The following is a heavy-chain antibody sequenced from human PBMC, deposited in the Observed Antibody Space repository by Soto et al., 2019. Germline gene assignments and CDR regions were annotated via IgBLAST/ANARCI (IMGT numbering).Heavy chain of an antibody. CDR2: YDPEDGRT. Sequence: ASVKVSCKVSGYSLTDLSMHWVRQAPGKGLEWMGRYDPEDGRTLYAREFWGRLTLTEDTVTNTAYMELSSLRSEDTAVYYCVTGPAWTPVIERWFDPWGQGTLVTVSS. D-gene: IGHD4-17*01. V-gene: IGHV1-24*01. J-gene: IGHJ5*02. CDR1: GYSLTDLS. CDR3: VTGPAWTPVIERWFDP.